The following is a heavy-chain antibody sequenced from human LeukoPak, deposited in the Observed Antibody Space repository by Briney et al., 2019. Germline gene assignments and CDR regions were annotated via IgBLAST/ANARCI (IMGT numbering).Heavy chain of an antibody. CDR3: ATAAAIITFGGVIVIPEPFDY. CDR2: ISSSSSYI. CDR1: GFTFSSYS. J-gene: IGHJ4*02. V-gene: IGHV3-21*01. Sequence: GGSLRLSCAASGFTFSSYSMNWVRQAPGKGLEWVSSISSSSSYIYYADSVKGRFTISRDNAKNSLYLQMNSLRAEDTAVYYCATAAAIITFGGVIVIPEPFDYWGQGTLVTVSS. D-gene: IGHD3-16*02.